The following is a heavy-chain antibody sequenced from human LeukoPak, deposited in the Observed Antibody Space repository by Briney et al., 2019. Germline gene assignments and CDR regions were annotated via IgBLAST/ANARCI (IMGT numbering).Heavy chain of an antibody. CDR2: INPSGGST. CDR3: ARVLIVGGSFDY. V-gene: IGHV1-46*01. D-gene: IGHD2-15*01. Sequence: ASVKVSCKASGYTFTSYYMHWVRQAPGQGLEWMGIINPSGGSTSYAQKFQGRVTMTRDTSTSTVYMELSSLRSEDTAVYYCARVLIVGGSFDYWGQGTLATFSS. CDR1: GYTFTSYY. J-gene: IGHJ4*02.